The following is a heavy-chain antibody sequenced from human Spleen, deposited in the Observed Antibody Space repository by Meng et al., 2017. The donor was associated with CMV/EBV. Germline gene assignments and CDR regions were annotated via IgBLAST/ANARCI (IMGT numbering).Heavy chain of an antibody. Sequence: LRLSCAVSGDSISSGDYYRSWIRQPPGKGLERIGYIFYSGNTYYNPSRKSRVTISVDTSKNQFSLKLNSVTAADTAVYYCARERYYYDRSGYYYFFDNWGQGTLVTVSS. D-gene: IGHD3-22*01. CDR3: ARERYYYDRSGYYYFFDN. CDR1: GDSISSGDYY. J-gene: IGHJ4*02. V-gene: IGHV4-30-4*08. CDR2: IFYSGNT.